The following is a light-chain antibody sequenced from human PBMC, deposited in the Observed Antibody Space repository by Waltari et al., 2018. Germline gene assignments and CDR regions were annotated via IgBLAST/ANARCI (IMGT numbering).Light chain of an antibody. CDR2: RNN. Sequence: QSVLTQPPSASGTPGQSVTISCSGSSSNIGSNYVYWYQQLPGTAPKLLIYRNNPRPSGVPDRFSGSKSGTSASLAISGLRSEDEADYYCAAWDDSLSGPVFGGGTKLTVL. J-gene: IGLJ2*01. CDR1: SSNIGSNY. V-gene: IGLV1-47*01. CDR3: AAWDDSLSGPV.